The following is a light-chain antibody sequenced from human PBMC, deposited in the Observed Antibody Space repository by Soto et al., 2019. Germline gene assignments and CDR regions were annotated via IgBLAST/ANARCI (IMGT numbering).Light chain of an antibody. CDR2: EVS. Sequence: QSPLTKPPCASWSPGHSVTISCTGTSSDVGGYNYVSWYQQHPGKAPKVIIYEVSKRPSGVPDRFSGSKSGSTASLTVSGLQAEDEADYYCSSYAVTNIFVFGTGTKVT. CDR1: SSDVGGYNY. J-gene: IGLJ1*01. V-gene: IGLV2-8*01. CDR3: SSYAVTNIFV.